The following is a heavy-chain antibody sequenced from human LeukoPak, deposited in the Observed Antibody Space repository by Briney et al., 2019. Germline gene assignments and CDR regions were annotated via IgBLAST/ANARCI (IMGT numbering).Heavy chain of an antibody. D-gene: IGHD5-24*01. Sequence: PSETLSLTCTVSGGSISSGSYYWSWIRQPAGKGLEWIGRSYTSGSTNYNPSLKSRVTISVDTSKNQFSLKLSSVTAADTAVYYCARERDGYNWAYDAFDIWGQGTMVTVSS. V-gene: IGHV4-61*02. CDR1: GGSISSGSYY. J-gene: IGHJ3*02. CDR3: ARERDGYNWAYDAFDI. CDR2: SYTSGST.